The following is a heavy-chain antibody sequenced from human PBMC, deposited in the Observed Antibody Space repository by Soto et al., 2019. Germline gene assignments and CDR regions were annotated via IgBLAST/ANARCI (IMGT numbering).Heavy chain of an antibody. CDR3: ARLLWPFYYFDY. D-gene: IGHD3-10*01. V-gene: IGHV3-53*01. J-gene: IGHJ4*02. Sequence: LRLSCAASGFTVSSNYMSWVRQAPGKGLEWVSVIYSGGSTYYADSVKGRFTISRDNSKNTLYLQMNSLRAEDTAVYYCARLLWPFYYFDYWGQGTLVTVSS. CDR2: IYSGGST. CDR1: GFTVSSNY.